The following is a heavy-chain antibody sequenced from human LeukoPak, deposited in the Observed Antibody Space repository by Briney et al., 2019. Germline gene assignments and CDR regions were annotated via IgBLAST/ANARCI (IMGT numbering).Heavy chain of an antibody. CDR1: GYTLTELS. J-gene: IGHJ3*02. V-gene: IGHV1-24*01. CDR2: FDPEDGET. Sequence: ASVKVSCRVSGYTLTELSMHWVRQAPGKGLEWMGGFDPEDGETIYAQKFQGRVTMTEDTSTDTAYMELSSLRSEDTAVYYCATSSLRPHDAFDIWGQGTMVTVSS. CDR3: ATSSLRPHDAFDI.